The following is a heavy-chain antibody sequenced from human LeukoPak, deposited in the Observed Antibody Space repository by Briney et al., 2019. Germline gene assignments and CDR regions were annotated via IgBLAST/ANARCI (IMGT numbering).Heavy chain of an antibody. CDR2: INPSDGGT. CDR3: ARRGLYDFDY. Sequence: GASVKVSCKASGYTFSGYFIHWVRQAPGQGLEWMGWINPSDGGTHYPQNFQGRVTMTRDTSINTAYMEVTRVRSDDTAVYYCARRGLYDFDYWGQGTLVTVSS. V-gene: IGHV1-2*02. D-gene: IGHD2-2*02. J-gene: IGHJ4*02. CDR1: GYTFSGYF.